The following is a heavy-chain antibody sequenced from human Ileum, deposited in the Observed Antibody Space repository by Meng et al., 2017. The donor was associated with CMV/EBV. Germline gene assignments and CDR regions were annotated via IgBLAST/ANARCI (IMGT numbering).Heavy chain of an antibody. CDR1: GYTFITFG. CDR3: AREEFSAYAST. CDR2: ITPYNGKT. Sequence: SCKASGYTFITFGITWVRQAPGQGLEWMGWITPYNGKTDYAQRLQNRVTMTTDTSTNTVYMELRSLRSDDTAVYYCAREEFSAYASTWGQGTLVTVSS. D-gene: IGHD2/OR15-2a*01. J-gene: IGHJ5*02. V-gene: IGHV1-18*01.